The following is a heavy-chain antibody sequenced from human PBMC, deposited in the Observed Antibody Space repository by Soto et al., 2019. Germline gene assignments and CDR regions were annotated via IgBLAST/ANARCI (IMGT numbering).Heavy chain of an antibody. CDR1: GFTFSNYG. D-gene: IGHD1-26*01. Sequence: RLSCAASGFTFSNYGMHWVRQAPGTGLEWVAIIWHDGNNKYYADSVRGRFIISRDNSKNRLYLQMNSLRAEDTAVYYCASDLVGASDSYGLDVWGQGTPVTVSS. V-gene: IGHV3-33*01. CDR2: IWHDGNNK. J-gene: IGHJ6*02. CDR3: ASDLVGASDSYGLDV.